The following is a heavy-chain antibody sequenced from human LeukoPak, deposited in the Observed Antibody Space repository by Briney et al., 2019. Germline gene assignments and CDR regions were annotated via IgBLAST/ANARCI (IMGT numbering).Heavy chain of an antibody. D-gene: IGHD5-12*01. CDR3: AKDARYVATAWYFDP. V-gene: IGHV3-21*04. CDR1: GFTFSRYN. J-gene: IGHJ2*01. Sequence: GGSLRLSCAASGFTFSRYNMNWVRQAPGKGLEWVSSISGSSSYIYYADSVKGRFTISRDNAKNSLYLQVNSLRAEDTALYYCAKDARYVATAWYFDPWGRGTLVTVSS. CDR2: ISGSSSYI.